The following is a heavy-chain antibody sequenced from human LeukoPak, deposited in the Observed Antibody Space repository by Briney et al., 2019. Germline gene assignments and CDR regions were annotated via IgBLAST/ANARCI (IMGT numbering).Heavy chain of an antibody. D-gene: IGHD6-19*01. CDR1: GFTFSTYW. Sequence: GGSLRLSCVASGFTFSTYWMSWVRQAPGKGLEWVANIKQDGGEKYSVDSVKGRFTISRDNAKSSLYLQMNNLRVEDTAVYYCATSQTTSGRYGNAFDIWGQGTMVTVSP. V-gene: IGHV3-7*03. J-gene: IGHJ3*02. CDR3: ATSQTTSGRYGNAFDI. CDR2: IKQDGGEK.